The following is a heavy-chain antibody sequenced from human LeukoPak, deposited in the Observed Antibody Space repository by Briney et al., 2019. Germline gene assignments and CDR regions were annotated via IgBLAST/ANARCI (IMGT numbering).Heavy chain of an antibody. CDR3: ARGGRRSAFDI. J-gene: IGHJ3*02. CDR2: IRYSGRT. Sequence: PSETLSLTCTASDDSISRDFWTWIRQPPGKGLEWIGYIRYSGRTEYNPSLKSRVTISIQTSKNQFSLKLTSVTAADTAIYYCARGGRRSAFDIWGQGTMVTVSS. CDR1: DDSISRDF. V-gene: IGHV4-59*01.